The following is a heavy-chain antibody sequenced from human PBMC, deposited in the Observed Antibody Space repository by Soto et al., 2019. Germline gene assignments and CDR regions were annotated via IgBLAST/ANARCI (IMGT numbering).Heavy chain of an antibody. Sequence: PGESLKISCKGSGYSFTSYWIGWVRQMLGKGLEWMGIIYPGDSDTRYSPSFQGQVTISADKSISTAYLQWSSLKASDTAMYYCARALPYSSGWYPTSYFDYWGQGTLVTVSS. CDR1: GYSFTSYW. CDR2: IYPGDSDT. J-gene: IGHJ4*02. D-gene: IGHD6-19*01. V-gene: IGHV5-51*01. CDR3: ARALPYSSGWYPTSYFDY.